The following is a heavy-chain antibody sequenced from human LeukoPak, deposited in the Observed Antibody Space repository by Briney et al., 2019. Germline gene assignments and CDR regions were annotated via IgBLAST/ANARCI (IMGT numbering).Heavy chain of an antibody. D-gene: IGHD3-10*01. CDR3: ASHYYYGSGSYLDDAFDI. CDR1: GYTFTGYY. CDR2: INPNSGGT. J-gene: IGHJ3*02. Sequence: ASVKVSCKASGYTFTGYYMHWVRQAPGQGLEWMGWINPNSGGTNYAQKFQGRVTISADKSISTAYLQWSSLKASDTAMYYCASHYYYGSGSYLDDAFDIWGQGTMVTVSS. V-gene: IGHV1-2*02.